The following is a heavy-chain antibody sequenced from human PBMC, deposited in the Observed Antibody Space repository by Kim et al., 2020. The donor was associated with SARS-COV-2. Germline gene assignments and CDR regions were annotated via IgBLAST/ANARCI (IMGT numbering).Heavy chain of an antibody. CDR2: INPNSGGT. J-gene: IGHJ4*02. V-gene: IGHV1-2*02. CDR1: GYTFTGYY. D-gene: IGHD5-12*01. Sequence: ASVKVSCKASGYTFTGYYMHWVRQAPGQGLEWMGWINPNSGGTNYAQKFQGRVTMTRDTSISTAYMELSRLRSDDTAVYYCARGEVDTVAETYFDYWGQGTLVTVSS. CDR3: ARGEVDTVAETYFDY.